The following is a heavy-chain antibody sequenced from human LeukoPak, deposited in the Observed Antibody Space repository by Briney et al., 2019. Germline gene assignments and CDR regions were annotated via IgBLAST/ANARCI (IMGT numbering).Heavy chain of an antibody. CDR2: IHYSGKA. D-gene: IGHD3-16*01. CDR1: DGSISGNY. V-gene: IGHV4-59*01. Sequence: SETLSLTCTVSDGSISGNYWTWTRQPPGKRLEWIGQIHYSGKADYNPSLRSRVTISVDTSKNQMFLKLSSVTASDTAIYYCARFGVYYDMDVWGQGTTVTVSS. CDR3: ARFGVYYDMDV. J-gene: IGHJ6*02.